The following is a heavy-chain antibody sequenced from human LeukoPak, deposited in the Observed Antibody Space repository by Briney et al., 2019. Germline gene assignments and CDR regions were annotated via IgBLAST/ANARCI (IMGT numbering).Heavy chain of an antibody. CDR3: ASSGDDILTPMNAFDI. J-gene: IGHJ3*02. V-gene: IGHV1-69*05. CDR2: IIPIFGTA. D-gene: IGHD3-9*01. CDR1: GGTFSSYA. Sequence: GSSVKVSCKASGGTFSSYAISWVRQAPGQGLEWMGRIIPIFGTANYAQKLQGRVTITTDESTSTAYMELSSLRSEDTAVYYCASSGDDILTPMNAFDIWGQGTMVTVSS.